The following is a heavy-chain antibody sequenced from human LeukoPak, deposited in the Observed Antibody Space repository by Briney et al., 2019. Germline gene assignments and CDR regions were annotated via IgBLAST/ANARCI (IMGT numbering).Heavy chain of an antibody. V-gene: IGHV3-23*01. CDR3: AKAPITYCSGGSCLAIFEY. Sequence: PGGSLRLSCAASGFTVSSYALSWVRQAPGKGLEWVSGISGSGGSTYYADSVKGRFTISRDNSKNTLYLQMSSLRAEDTAVYYCAKAPITYCSGGSCLAIFEYWGQGTLVTVFS. D-gene: IGHD2-15*01. J-gene: IGHJ4*02. CDR1: GFTVSSYA. CDR2: ISGSGGST.